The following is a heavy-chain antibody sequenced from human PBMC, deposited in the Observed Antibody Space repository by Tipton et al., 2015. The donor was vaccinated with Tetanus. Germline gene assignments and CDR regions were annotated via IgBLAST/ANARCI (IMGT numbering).Heavy chain of an antibody. CDR2: IDYFGST. Sequence: TLSLTCTVSGGSISTYHWNWIRQSPGKGLEWIGYIDYFGSTKYNPSLKSRVAMSVDTSKNQMSLRLNSVTSADTAVDYCARTSGYMYSGCWGPDTLVTVSS. CDR1: GGSISTYH. CDR3: ARTSGYMYSGC. V-gene: IGHV4-59*01. D-gene: IGHD3-3*01. J-gene: IGHJ1*01.